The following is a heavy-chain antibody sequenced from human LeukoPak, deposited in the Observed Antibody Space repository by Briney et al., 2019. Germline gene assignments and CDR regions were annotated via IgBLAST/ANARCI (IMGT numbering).Heavy chain of an antibody. CDR2: IYYGGDT. CDR3: ARVGSRGYFDY. D-gene: IGHD3-16*01. J-gene: IGHJ4*02. Sequence: SETLSLTCTVSGGSIRSYYWSWIRQSPGKGLEWIGYIYYGGDTNYNPSLKSRVTISVDTSKNQFSLKLSSVTAADTAVYYCARVGSRGYFDYWGQGALVTVSS. CDR1: GGSIRSYY. V-gene: IGHV4-59*01.